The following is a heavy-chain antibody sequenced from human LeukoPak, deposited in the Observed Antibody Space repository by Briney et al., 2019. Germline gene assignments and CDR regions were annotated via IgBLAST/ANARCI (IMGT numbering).Heavy chain of an antibody. CDR2: ISGGDDNT. J-gene: IGHJ4*02. CDR3: ANDFDY. Sequence: GGSLRLSCAASGFTFNNYAMSWVRQAPGKGLEWVSTISGGDDNTYYADFVKGRFTISRDISKNTLYLQMNSLRADDTAVYYCANDFDYWGQGTLVTVSS. CDR1: GFTFNNYA. V-gene: IGHV3-23*01.